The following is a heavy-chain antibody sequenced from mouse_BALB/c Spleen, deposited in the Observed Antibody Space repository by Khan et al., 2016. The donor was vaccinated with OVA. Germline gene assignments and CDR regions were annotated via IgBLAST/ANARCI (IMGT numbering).Heavy chain of an antibody. J-gene: IGHJ3*01. D-gene: IGHD4-1*01. CDR1: GYSITSDYA. CDR2: ISYSGRT. CDR3: AMGRTY. Sequence: EVQLQESGPGLVKPSQSLSLTCTVSGYSITSDYARYLIRHLPGNKLEWMVFISYSGRTSYTPFLKSLITVTRDTSNNQFFLQLNSVTTEDTATYYCAMGRTYWGQGTLVTVSA. V-gene: IGHV3-2*02.